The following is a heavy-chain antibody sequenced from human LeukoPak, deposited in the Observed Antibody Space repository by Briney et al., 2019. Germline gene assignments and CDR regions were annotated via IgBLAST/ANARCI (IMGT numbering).Heavy chain of an antibody. Sequence: SETLSLTCTVSGGSINSGGYYWSWIRQPPGKGLEWIGYIYYSGSTNYNPSLKSRVTMSVDTSKNQFSLKLSSVTAADTAVYYCARDITIFGVVMDAFDIWGQGTMVTVSS. V-gene: IGHV4-61*08. CDR3: ARDITIFGVVMDAFDI. CDR2: IYYSGST. J-gene: IGHJ3*02. CDR1: GGSINSGGYY. D-gene: IGHD3-3*01.